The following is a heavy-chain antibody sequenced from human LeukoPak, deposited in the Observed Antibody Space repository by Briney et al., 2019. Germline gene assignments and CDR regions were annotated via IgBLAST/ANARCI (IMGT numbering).Heavy chain of an antibody. CDR1: GFTFKLYW. CDR3: VRGGPSTWS. J-gene: IGHJ5*02. Sequence: PGGSLRLSCAASGFTFKLYWMHWVRQVPGKRPVWVSRINDDGSDTIYADSVRGRFPISRGDAKNTVYLQMNNLRAEDTAVYYCVRGGPSTWSWGQGTLVTVSS. CDR2: INDDGSDT. V-gene: IGHV3-74*01. D-gene: IGHD2-15*01.